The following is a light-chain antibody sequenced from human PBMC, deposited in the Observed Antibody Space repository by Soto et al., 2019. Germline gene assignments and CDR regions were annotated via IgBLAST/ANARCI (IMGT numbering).Light chain of an antibody. CDR2: GAS. CDR3: QQYDNWPPFFT. V-gene: IGKV3-15*01. J-gene: IGKJ3*01. Sequence: EVVMTQSPATLSVSPGDRATLSCRASQNIGTNVAWYLHKPGQAPRLLIYGASTRATDIPPRFSGSGSGSEFSLTVSSLQSEDFAVYYCQQYDNWPPFFTFGPGTKVDIQ. CDR1: QNIGTN.